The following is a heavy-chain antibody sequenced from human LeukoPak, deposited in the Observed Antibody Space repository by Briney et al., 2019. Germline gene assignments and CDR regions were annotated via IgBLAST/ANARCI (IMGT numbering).Heavy chain of an antibody. D-gene: IGHD3-10*01. J-gene: IGHJ3*02. CDR1: GFTFSSYG. CDR2: LRYDGSNK. V-gene: IGHV3-30*02. CDR3: AKDDLWFGELLSDAFDI. Sequence: GGSLRLSCAASGFTFSSYGMHWVRQAPGKGLEWVPFLRYDGSNKYYAGSVKGRFTISRDNSKNTLYLQMNSLRAEDTAVYYCAKDDLWFGELLSDAFDIWGQGTMVTVSS.